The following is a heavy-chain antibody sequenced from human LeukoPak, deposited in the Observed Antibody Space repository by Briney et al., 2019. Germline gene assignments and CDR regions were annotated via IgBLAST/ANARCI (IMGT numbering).Heavy chain of an antibody. CDR1: GFTFSSYS. V-gene: IGHV3-48*01. CDR2: ISSSSSTI. J-gene: IGHJ2*01. D-gene: IGHD5-24*01. CDR3: ARSGRDGYKGGWYFDL. Sequence: QPGGSVRLSCAASGFTFSSYSMNWVRQAPGKGLEWVSYISSSSSTIYYADSVKGRFTISRNNAKNSLYLKLTSLRAEDTAVYYCARSGRDGYKGGWYFDLGGRGTLVLVS.